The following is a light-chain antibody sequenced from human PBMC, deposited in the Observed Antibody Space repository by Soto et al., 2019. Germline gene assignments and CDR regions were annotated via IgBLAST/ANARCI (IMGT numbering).Light chain of an antibody. V-gene: IGKV3-20*01. CDR2: GAS. Sequence: ETVLTQSPATLSSSAGERATLSFRASQSVSKNYLAWYQQKPGQAPRLLIYGASNRATGIPDRLSGSGSGTEFTLTISRMEPEDFAVYYCQQYGTPGTFGHGTKVDI. CDR1: QSVSKNY. CDR3: QQYGTPGT. J-gene: IGKJ1*01.